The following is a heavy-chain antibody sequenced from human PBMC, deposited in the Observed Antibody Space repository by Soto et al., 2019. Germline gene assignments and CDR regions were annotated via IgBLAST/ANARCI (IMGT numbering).Heavy chain of an antibody. CDR3: ARPGHCSSTSCYTRFSYYYYYGMDV. CDR2: ISYDGSNK. D-gene: IGHD2-2*02. Sequence: GGSLRLACPAPGFTSSSYAMHWVRQAPGKGLEWVAVISYDGSNKYYADSVKGRFTISRDNSKNTLYLQMNSLRAEDTAVYYCARPGHCSSTSCYTRFSYYYYYGMDVWGQGTTVTVSS. CDR1: GFTSSSYA. V-gene: IGHV3-30-3*01. J-gene: IGHJ6*02.